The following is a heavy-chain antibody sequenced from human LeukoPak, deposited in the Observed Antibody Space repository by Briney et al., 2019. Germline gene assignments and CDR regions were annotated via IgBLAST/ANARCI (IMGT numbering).Heavy chain of an antibody. CDR1: GFAFSSYA. Sequence: TGGSLRLSCAASGFAFSSYAMSWVRRAPGKGLEWVSAISGSGGSTYYADSVKGRFTISRDNSKNTLYLQMSSLRAEDTAVYYCKVGYDSDAFDIWGQGTMVTVSS. CDR2: ISGSGGST. D-gene: IGHD5-12*01. V-gene: IGHV3-23*01. CDR3: KVGYDSDAFDI. J-gene: IGHJ3*02.